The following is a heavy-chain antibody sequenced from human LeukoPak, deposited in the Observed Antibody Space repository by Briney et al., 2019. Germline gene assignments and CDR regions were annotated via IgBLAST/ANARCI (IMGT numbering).Heavy chain of an antibody. V-gene: IGHV3-23*01. J-gene: IGHJ4*02. CDR1: GFAFNIFG. Sequence: GGSLRLSCAASGFAFNIFGMNWVRQAPGKGLEWVSTISGSGGYTNYADSVKGRFIISRDNAKNTLYLQMNSLRAEDTAVYYCARDRIAVAVGVDYWGQGTLVTVSS. D-gene: IGHD6-19*01. CDR3: ARDRIAVAVGVDY. CDR2: ISGSGGYT.